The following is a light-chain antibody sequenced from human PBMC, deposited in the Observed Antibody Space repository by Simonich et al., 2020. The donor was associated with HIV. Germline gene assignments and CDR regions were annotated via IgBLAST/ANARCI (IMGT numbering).Light chain of an antibody. CDR3: QQYNNWPPWT. Sequence: EIVMTQSPATLSVSPGERPTLSCRASQSVSSNLAWYQQKPGQSPRLRIYGASTRATGIPARFSGSGSGTEFTLTISSLQSEDFAVYYCQQYNNWPPWTFGQGTKVEIK. J-gene: IGKJ1*01. CDR1: QSVSSN. V-gene: IGKV3-15*01. CDR2: GAS.